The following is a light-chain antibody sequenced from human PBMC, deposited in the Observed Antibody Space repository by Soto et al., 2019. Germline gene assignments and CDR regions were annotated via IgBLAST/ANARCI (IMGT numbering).Light chain of an antibody. CDR2: DAS. J-gene: IGKJ5*01. CDR3: QHRRNYSIT. Sequence: EIVLTQSPATLSVSPGDRATLSCRASQTLRSCLGWYQQKPGQPPKLLIYDASNGDTVVPSRFSGSGSGTDFTLTISSLKPADFATYYCQHRRNYSITFGHENRLEIK. CDR1: QTLRSC. V-gene: IGKV3-11*01.